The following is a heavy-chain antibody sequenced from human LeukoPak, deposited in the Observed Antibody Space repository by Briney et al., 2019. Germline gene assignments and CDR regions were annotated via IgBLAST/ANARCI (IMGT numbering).Heavy chain of an antibody. CDR1: GYTFTGYY. D-gene: IGHD6-13*01. Sequence: VASVNVSCKASGYTFTGYYMHWVRQAPGQGLEWMGWINPNSGGTNYAQKFQGRVTMTRDTSISTAYMELSRLRSDDTAVYYCAREPGIAAAGTRDYWGQGTLVTVSS. J-gene: IGHJ4*02. CDR3: AREPGIAAAGTRDY. V-gene: IGHV1-2*02. CDR2: INPNSGGT.